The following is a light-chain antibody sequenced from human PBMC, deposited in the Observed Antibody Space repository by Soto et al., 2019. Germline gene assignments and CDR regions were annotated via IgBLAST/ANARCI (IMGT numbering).Light chain of an antibody. CDR1: SSDVGGYNY. CDR2: DVS. J-gene: IGLJ1*01. V-gene: IGLV2-14*01. Sequence: QSVLTQPASVFGSPGQSITSCCTGTSSDVGGYNYVSWYQQHPGKAPKFMIYDVSNRPSGVSNRFSGSKSGNTASLTISGLQAEDEADYYCSSYTTSNTRQIVFGTGTKVTVL. CDR3: SSYTTSNTRQIV.